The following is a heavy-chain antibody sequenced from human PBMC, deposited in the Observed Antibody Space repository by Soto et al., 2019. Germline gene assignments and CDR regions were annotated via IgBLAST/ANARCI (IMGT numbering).Heavy chain of an antibody. Sequence: EVQLVESGGGLVQPGGSLRLSCAASGFTFSSYYMHWVRQAPGKGLVWVSRINSDESSTSYADSVKGRFTISRDNAKNTLYLQMNSLRAEDTAVYYCARDWFYGPIDYWGQGTLVTVSS. CDR1: GFTFSSYY. J-gene: IGHJ4*02. D-gene: IGHD3-10*01. V-gene: IGHV3-74*01. CDR2: INSDESST. CDR3: ARDWFYGPIDY.